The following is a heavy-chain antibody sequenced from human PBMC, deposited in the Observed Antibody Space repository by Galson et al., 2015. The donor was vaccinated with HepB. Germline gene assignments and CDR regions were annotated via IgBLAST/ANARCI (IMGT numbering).Heavy chain of an antibody. V-gene: IGHV1-18*04. CDR3: ARDSKPLAYDAFDI. D-gene: IGHD2-2*01. J-gene: IGHJ3*02. CDR1: GYTFTSYG. CDR2: ISAYNGNT. Sequence: SVKVSCKASGYTFTSYGISWVRQAPGQGLEWMGWISAYNGNTNYAQKLQGRVTMTTDTSTSTAYMELRSLRSDDTAVYYCARDSKPLAYDAFDIWGQGTMVTVSS.